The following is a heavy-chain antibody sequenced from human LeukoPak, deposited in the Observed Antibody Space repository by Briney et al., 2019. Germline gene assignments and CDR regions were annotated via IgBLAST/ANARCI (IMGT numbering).Heavy chain of an antibody. CDR2: IYTSGST. Sequence: SETLSLTCTVSGGSISSASYYWSWIRQPAGKGLEWIGRIYTSGSTDYNPSLKSRVTISVDTSKNQFSLKLSSVTAADTAVYYCAMRERLAAAFDYWGQGTLVTVSS. V-gene: IGHV4-61*02. J-gene: IGHJ4*02. CDR3: AMRERLAAAFDY. CDR1: GGSISSASYY. D-gene: IGHD6-13*01.